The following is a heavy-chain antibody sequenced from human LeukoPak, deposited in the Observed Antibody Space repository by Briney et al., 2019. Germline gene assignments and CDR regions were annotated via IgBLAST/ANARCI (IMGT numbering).Heavy chain of an antibody. Sequence: SETLSLTCTVSGGSINSHYWSWIRQPPGEGLEWIGYIYYSGSTNYNPSLKSRVTVSVDTSKNQFSLNLTSVTAADTAVYYCAKSAYYYYMDVWGKGTTVTVSS. J-gene: IGHJ6*03. V-gene: IGHV4-59*11. CDR3: AKSAYYYYMDV. CDR2: IYYSGST. CDR1: GGSINSHY.